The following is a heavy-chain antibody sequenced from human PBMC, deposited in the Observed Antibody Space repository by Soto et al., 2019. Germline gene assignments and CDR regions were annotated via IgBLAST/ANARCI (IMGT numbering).Heavy chain of an antibody. V-gene: IGHV4-34*01. CDR2: INHSGSS. D-gene: IGHD3-3*01. J-gene: IGHJ3*02. Sequence: SETLSLTCAVYGGSFSGYYWSWIRQPPGKGLEWIGEINHSGSSNCNPSHKSRVTMSVDTSKNQFSLKLSSVTAAGTAVYYCARGRGEYYDFWSGDYGGAFDIWGQGTMVTVSS. CDR1: GGSFSGYY. CDR3: ARGRGEYYDFWSGDYGGAFDI.